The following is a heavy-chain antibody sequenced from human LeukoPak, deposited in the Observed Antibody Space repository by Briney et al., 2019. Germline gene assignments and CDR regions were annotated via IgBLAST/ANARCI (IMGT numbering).Heavy chain of an antibody. V-gene: IGHV3-7*01. J-gene: IGHJ4*02. D-gene: IGHD3-16*01. CDR2: IKDDGSVE. CDR3: LKDYLGN. Sequence: GGSLGLSCAASGFTFSSYWMSWVRQAPGKGLEWVANIKDDGSVENYVDSVKGRFTISRDNAKNALFLQMNSLRVDDTAVYYCLKDYLGNWGQGTLVTVSS. CDR1: GFTFSSYW.